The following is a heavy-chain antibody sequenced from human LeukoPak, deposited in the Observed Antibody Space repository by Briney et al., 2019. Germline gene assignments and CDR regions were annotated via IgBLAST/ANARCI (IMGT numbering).Heavy chain of an antibody. CDR1: GYTFTSYG. Sequence: ASVTVSCTASGYTFTSYGISWVRQAPGQGLEWMGWISAYTGNINYAQGFQGRVTMTTDSSTTTGYMELRNLRSDDTAIYYCARMAHCGGDCSSSDAFDIWGQGTMVTVSS. CDR3: ARMAHCGGDCSSSDAFDI. V-gene: IGHV1-18*01. CDR2: ISAYTGNI. D-gene: IGHD2-21*02. J-gene: IGHJ3*02.